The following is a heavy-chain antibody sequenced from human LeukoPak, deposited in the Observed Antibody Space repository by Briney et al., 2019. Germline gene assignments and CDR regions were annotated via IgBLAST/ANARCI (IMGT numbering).Heavy chain of an antibody. V-gene: IGHV3-48*01. CDR2: INENSGLI. CDR1: GFTLSSYT. CDR3: ARGMSSGSRYGFDP. J-gene: IGHJ5*02. Sequence: GGSLRLSCAASGFTLSSYTMNWFRRAPGKGLEWFSYINENSGLIYYADSVKGRFTISRDNAKNSLYLQMNSLRAEDTAVYYCARGMSSGSRYGFDPWGQGNLVTVSS. D-gene: IGHD6-19*01.